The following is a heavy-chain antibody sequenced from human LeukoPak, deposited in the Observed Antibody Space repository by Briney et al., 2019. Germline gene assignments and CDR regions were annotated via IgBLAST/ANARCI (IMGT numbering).Heavy chain of an antibody. J-gene: IGHJ4*02. Sequence: GASVKVSCKASGYKFTNYGISWVRQAPGQGLEWMGWISPYNGNTIYAQKLQGRVTMTTDTSTSTAYMELRSLRSEDTAVYYCARDRSGHDYWGQGTLVTVSS. D-gene: IGHD6-25*01. CDR3: ARDRSGHDY. V-gene: IGHV1-18*01. CDR1: GYKFTNYG. CDR2: ISPYNGNT.